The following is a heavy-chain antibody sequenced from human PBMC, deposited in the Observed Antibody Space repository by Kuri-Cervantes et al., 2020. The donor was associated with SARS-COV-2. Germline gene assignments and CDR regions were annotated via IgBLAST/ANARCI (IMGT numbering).Heavy chain of an antibody. J-gene: IGHJ6*02. CDR3: AKEGLKRSLTYRWEVTREYYYGMDV. D-gene: IGHD4-23*01. CDR2: IWYDGSNK. CDR1: GFTFSDYD. Sequence: GGSLRLSCAASGFTFSDYDIHWVRQAPGKGLDWVALIWYDGSNKYYGDSVKGRFTISRDNSKNTLYLQMNGLRAEDTAVYYCAKEGLKRSLTYRWEVTREYYYGMDVWGQGTTVTVSS. V-gene: IGHV3-33*06.